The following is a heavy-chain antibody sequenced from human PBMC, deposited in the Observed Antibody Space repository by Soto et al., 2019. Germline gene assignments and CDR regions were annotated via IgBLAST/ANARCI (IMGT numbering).Heavy chain of an antibody. Sequence: ASVKVSCKXSGYTFTGYYMHWVRQAPGQGLEWMGWINPNSGGTNYAQKFQGRVTMTRDTSISTAYMELSRLRSDDTAVYYCARDSKLLWGAADLKFYYYGMDVWGQGTTVTVSS. CDR3: ARDSKLLWGAADLKFYYYGMDV. J-gene: IGHJ6*02. CDR1: GYTFTGYY. CDR2: INPNSGGT. D-gene: IGHD3-16*01. V-gene: IGHV1-2*02.